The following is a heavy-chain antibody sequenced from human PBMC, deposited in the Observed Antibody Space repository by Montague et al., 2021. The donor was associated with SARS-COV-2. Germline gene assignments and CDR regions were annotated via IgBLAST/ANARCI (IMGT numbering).Heavy chain of an antibody. V-gene: IGHV3-30*01. CDR1: GFSFNNYA. Sequence: SLRLSCAASGFSFNNYAMRWVRQAPGKGLEWVALISYDASNKYYEDSLQGRFTISRDNSKNTLYLQLNSLTSEDTAMYYCARDRPSMLSASSWSSAFDPWGQGTLVTVSS. CDR3: ARDRPSMLSASSWSSAFDP. D-gene: IGHD6-13*01. CDR2: ISYDASNK. J-gene: IGHJ5*02.